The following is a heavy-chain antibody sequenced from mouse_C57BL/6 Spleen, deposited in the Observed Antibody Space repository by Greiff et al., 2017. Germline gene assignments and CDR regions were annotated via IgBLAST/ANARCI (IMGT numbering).Heavy chain of an antibody. V-gene: IGHV5-17*01. D-gene: IGHD2-4*01. CDR3: ARDYDYDYYSMDY. J-gene: IGHJ4*01. CDR1: GFTFSDYG. CDR2: ISSGSSTI. Sequence: EVHLVESGGGLVKPGGSLKLSCAASGFTFSDYGMHWVRQAPEKGLEWVAYISSGSSTIYYADTVKGRFTISRDNAKNLLFLQMTSVSSEDTAMYYCARDYDYDYYSMDYWGQGASVTVSS.